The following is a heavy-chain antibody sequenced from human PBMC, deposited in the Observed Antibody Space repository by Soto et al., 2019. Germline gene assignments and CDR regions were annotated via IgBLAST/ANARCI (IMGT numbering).Heavy chain of an antibody. J-gene: IGHJ6*02. V-gene: IGHV1-3*01. Sequence: GASVKVSCKASGYSFSTYAMHWVRQAPGQSLDWMGWINGGTGQTKYSQRFQDRLTITRDTSASTGYMELSSLRSEDTAVYYCARGKGMAENYYYYGMDIWGQGTTVTVSS. CDR1: GYSFSTYA. CDR2: INGGTGQT. CDR3: ARGKGMAENYYYYGMDI.